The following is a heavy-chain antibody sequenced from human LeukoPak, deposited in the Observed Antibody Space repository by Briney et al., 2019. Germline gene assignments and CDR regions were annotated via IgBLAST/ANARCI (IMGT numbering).Heavy chain of an antibody. V-gene: IGHV4-39*07. J-gene: IGHJ4*02. CDR1: GGSISSSSYY. D-gene: IGHD1-26*01. CDR2: IYYSGST. CDR3: ARGGIVGATTYFDY. Sequence: PSETLSLTCTVSGGSISSSSYYWGWIRQPPGKGLEWIGSIYYSGSTYYNPSLKSRVTISVDTSNNQFSLKLSSVTAADTAVYYCARGGIVGATTYFDYWGQGTLVTVSS.